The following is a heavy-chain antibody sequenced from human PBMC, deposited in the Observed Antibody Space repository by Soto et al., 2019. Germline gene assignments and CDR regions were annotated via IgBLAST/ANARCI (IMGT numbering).Heavy chain of an antibody. CDR1: GDSISRGGYY. J-gene: IGHJ5*01. V-gene: IGHV4-31*03. Sequence: QVQLQESGPGLVKPSQTLSLTCTVAGDSISRGGYYDNWIRQLPGKCLEWIGYIYHSGSTNYNPSLKSRVTISVDTSKNQLSLELRSVTAADTAVYYCVRDGAVGYRLGWFDPWRQGTLVTVSS. D-gene: IGHD1-26*01. CDR3: VRDGAVGYRLGWFDP. CDR2: IYHSGST.